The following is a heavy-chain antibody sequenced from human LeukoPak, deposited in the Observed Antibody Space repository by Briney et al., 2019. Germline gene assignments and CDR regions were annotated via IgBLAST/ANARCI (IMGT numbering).Heavy chain of an antibody. V-gene: IGHV3-73*01. Sequence: GGSLRLSCAASGFTFSGSVMHWVRQASGKGLEWVGHIGNKGNNYATAYGASVKGRFTISRDDSKNTAYLQMNSLKTEDTAVYYCSRHSDYGGSGNRLDAFDIWGQGTMVTVSS. CDR3: SRHSDYGGSGNRLDAFDI. CDR1: GFTFSGSV. J-gene: IGHJ3*02. CDR2: IGNKGNNYAT. D-gene: IGHD3-22*01.